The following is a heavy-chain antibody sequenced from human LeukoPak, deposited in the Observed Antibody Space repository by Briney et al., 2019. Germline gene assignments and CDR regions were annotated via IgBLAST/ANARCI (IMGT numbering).Heavy chain of an antibody. CDR1: GYSFNSYW. V-gene: IGHV5-51*01. Sequence: GESLKISCKGSGYSFNSYWIGWVRQMPGKGLEWMGIIYPGDSDTRYSPSFQGQVTISADKSISTAYLQWSSLKASDTAMYYCARQSYYYDSSGYYRGFDYWGQGTLVTVSS. CDR3: ARQSYYYDSSGYYRGFDY. J-gene: IGHJ4*02. CDR2: IYPGDSDT. D-gene: IGHD3-22*01.